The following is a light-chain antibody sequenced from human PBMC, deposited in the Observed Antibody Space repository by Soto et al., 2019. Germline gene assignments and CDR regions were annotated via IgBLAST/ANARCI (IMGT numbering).Light chain of an antibody. CDR1: QSVSSNY. V-gene: IGKV3D-20*02. CDR3: QQHSHWPPWT. J-gene: IGKJ1*01. CDR2: GAS. Sequence: EMVLTQSPGTLSLSPGERATLSCRASQSVSSNYLAWYQQRPGQAPRLLIYGASSRATGIPDRFSGSGSGTDFTLTISRLEPEDFAVYYCQQHSHWPPWTFGQGTRVEIQ.